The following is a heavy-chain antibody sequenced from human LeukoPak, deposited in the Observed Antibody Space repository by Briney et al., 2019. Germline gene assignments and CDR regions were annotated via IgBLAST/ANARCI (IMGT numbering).Heavy chain of an antibody. J-gene: IGHJ2*01. V-gene: IGHV3-33*08. CDR3: ARDFDFLDSTGDLMPFDL. CDR1: GFTFSSYG. Sequence: GGSLRLSCAASGFTFSSYGMHWVRQAPGKGLEWMAVIWYDGSNKYYADSVKGRFTISRDNSKNTLYLQMNSLRAEDTAVYYCARDFDFLDSTGDLMPFDLWGRGTLVTVSS. CDR2: IWYDGSNK. D-gene: IGHD2-8*02.